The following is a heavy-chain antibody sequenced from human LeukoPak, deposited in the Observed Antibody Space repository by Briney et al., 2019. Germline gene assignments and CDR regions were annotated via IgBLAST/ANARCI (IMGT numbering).Heavy chain of an antibody. CDR3: ARAGYSSSWYEGGGNWFDP. V-gene: IGHV3-30*19. Sequence: GGSRSLSCARSGLTSGGFGMTWAGKVQGRGWGGGQVLHKVGNNKYYTDSVKGRFTISRDSSKNTLYLQMNSLRAEDTAVYYCARAGYSSSWYEGGGNWFDPWGQGTLVTVSS. CDR2: LHKVGNNK. CDR1: GLTSGGFG. D-gene: IGHD6-13*01. J-gene: IGHJ5*02.